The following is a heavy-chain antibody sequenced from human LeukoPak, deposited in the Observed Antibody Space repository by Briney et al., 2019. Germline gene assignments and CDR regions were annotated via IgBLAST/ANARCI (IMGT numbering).Heavy chain of an antibody. J-gene: IGHJ4*02. CDR3: ARELSGSSSGAPFNY. CDR1: GYSISSGYY. Sequence: SETLSLTCTVSGYSISSGYYWGWIRQPPGKGLEWIGSIYHSGTTYYNPSLRSRVTISVDTSKNQFSLRLSSVTAADTAIYYCARELSGSSSGAPFNYWGQGTLVTVSS. D-gene: IGHD6-19*01. CDR2: IYHSGTT. V-gene: IGHV4-38-2*02.